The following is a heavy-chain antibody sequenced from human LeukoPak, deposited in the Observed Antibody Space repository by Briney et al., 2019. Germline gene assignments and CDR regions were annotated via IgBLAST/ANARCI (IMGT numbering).Heavy chain of an antibody. V-gene: IGHV1-24*01. CDR1: GYTLTELS. Sequence: ASVKVSCKVSGYTLTELSMHCVRQAPGKGLEWMGGFDPEDGETIYAQKFQGRVTMTEDTSTDTAYVELSSLRSEDTAVYYCATVLYSSSWTFDYWGQGTLVTVSS. CDR2: FDPEDGET. D-gene: IGHD6-13*01. J-gene: IGHJ4*02. CDR3: ATVLYSSSWTFDY.